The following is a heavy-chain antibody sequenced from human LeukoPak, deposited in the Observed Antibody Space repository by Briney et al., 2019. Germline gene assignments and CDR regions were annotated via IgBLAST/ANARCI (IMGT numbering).Heavy chain of an antibody. CDR3: ARVPLGSSIAARPMVWYFDL. V-gene: IGHV1-2*02. D-gene: IGHD6-6*01. CDR2: INPNSGGT. J-gene: IGHJ2*01. Sequence: GASVKVSCKASGYTFTGYYMHWVRQAPGQGLEWMGWINPNSGGTNYAQKFQGRVTMTRDTSISTAYMELSRLRSDGTAVYYCARVPLGSSIAARPMVWYFDLWGRGTLVTVSS. CDR1: GYTFTGYY.